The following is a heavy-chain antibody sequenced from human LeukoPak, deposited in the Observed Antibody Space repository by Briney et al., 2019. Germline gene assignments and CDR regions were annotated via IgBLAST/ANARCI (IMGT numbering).Heavy chain of an antibody. CDR3: ARDEDQWPSDY. J-gene: IGHJ4*02. V-gene: IGHV1-18*01. D-gene: IGHD6-19*01. CDR2: IRAYNGNT. Sequence: ASVNVSCKASGYTFTNFGISWVRQAPGQGLERMGWIRAYNGNTNYAQKFQARVTMTTDTSTNTVYMELRSLRSDDTAVYWCARDEDQWPSDYWGQGPLVRVSS. CDR1: GYTFTNFG.